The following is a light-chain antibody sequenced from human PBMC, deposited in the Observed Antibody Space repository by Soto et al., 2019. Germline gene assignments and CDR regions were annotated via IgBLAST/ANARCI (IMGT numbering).Light chain of an antibody. Sequence: QSVLTQPPSVSAAPGQKVTISCSGSSSNLGNNYVSWYQQLPGTAPKLLIYENNKRPSGIPDRFSGSKSGTSATLGITGLQTGDEADYYCGTWDNGLSAPYVFGTGTKLTVL. CDR3: GTWDNGLSAPYV. J-gene: IGLJ1*01. CDR2: ENN. CDR1: SSNLGNNY. V-gene: IGLV1-51*02.